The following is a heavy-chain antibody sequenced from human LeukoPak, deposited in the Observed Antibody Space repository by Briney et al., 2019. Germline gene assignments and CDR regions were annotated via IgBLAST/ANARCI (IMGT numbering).Heavy chain of an antibody. CDR2: IYYSGST. J-gene: IGHJ4*02. Sequence: SETLSLTCTVSGGSISSYYWSWIRQPPGKGLEWVGYIYYSGSTNYNPSLKSRVTISVDTSKNQFSLKLRSVTAADTAVYYCARVTGYMIEDYFDYWGQGILVTVSS. V-gene: IGHV4-59*01. D-gene: IGHD3-9*01. CDR3: ARVTGYMIEDYFDY. CDR1: GGSISSYY.